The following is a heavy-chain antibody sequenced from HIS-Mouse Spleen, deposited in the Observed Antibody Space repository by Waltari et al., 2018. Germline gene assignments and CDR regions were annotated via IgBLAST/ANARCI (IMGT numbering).Heavy chain of an antibody. CDR2: IYYSGST. V-gene: IGHV4-31*01. CDR1: GGSISSGGYY. Sequence: QVQLQESGPGLVKPSQTLSLTCTVSGGSISSGGYYWSWIRQHPGKGLEWIGYIYYSGSTYYNPSLKSPVTISVDTSKNQFSLKLSSVTAADTAVYYCAREKGYYGSGSYYYYYYGMDVWGQGTTVTVSS. CDR3: AREKGYYGSGSYYYYYYGMDV. J-gene: IGHJ6*02. D-gene: IGHD3-10*01.